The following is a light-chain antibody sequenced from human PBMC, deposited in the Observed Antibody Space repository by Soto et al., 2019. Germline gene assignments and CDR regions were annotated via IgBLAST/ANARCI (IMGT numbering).Light chain of an antibody. CDR3: CSYTTSRTLGV. Sequence: QSALTQPASVSGSPGQSISISCTGTSSDVGGYNYVSWYQQHPGKAPKLMIYEVSNRPSGVSNRFSGSKSGNTASLTISGLQAEDEAEYYCCSYTTSRTLGVFGTGTKLTVL. CDR2: EVS. J-gene: IGLJ1*01. V-gene: IGLV2-14*01. CDR1: SSDVGGYNY.